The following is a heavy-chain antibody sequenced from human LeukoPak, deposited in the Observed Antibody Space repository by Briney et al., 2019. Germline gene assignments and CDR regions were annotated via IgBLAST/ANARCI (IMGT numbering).Heavy chain of an antibody. Sequence: GRSLRLSCAASGFTFSSYAMHWVRQAPGKGLEWVAIISYDGSKKYYADSVKGRFTISRDNSKNTLYLQMNSLRAEDTAVYYCARDIDSWYFDYWGQGTLVTVSS. CDR1: GFTFSSYA. CDR3: ARDIDSWYFDY. J-gene: IGHJ4*02. D-gene: IGHD6-13*01. CDR2: ISYDGSKK. V-gene: IGHV3-30*04.